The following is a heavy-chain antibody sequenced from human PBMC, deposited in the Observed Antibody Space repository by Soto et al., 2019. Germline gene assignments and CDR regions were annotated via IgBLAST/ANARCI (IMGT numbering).Heavy chain of an antibody. Sequence: GGSLRLSCAASGFTFSSYAMSWVRQAPGKGLEWVSAISGSGGSTYYADSVKGRFTISRDNSKNTLYLQMNSLRAEDTAVYYCAKDSPYDFWSGYYQAVDYWGQGTLVTVSS. CDR1: GFTFSSYA. D-gene: IGHD3-3*01. CDR2: ISGSGGST. CDR3: AKDSPYDFWSGYYQAVDY. V-gene: IGHV3-23*01. J-gene: IGHJ4*02.